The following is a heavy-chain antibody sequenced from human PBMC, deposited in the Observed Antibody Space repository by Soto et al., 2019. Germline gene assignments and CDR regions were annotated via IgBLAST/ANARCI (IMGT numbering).Heavy chain of an antibody. J-gene: IGHJ5*02. D-gene: IGHD3-16*02. CDR1: GGSFSGYY. Sequence: PSETLSLTCAVYGGSFSGYYWSWIRQPPGKGLEWIGEINHSGSTNYNPSLKSRVTISVDTSKNQFSLKLSSVTAADTAVYYCARAPDYVWGSYRQYNLFDPWGQGTLVTVSS. V-gene: IGHV4-34*01. CDR2: INHSGST. CDR3: ARAPDYVWGSYRQYNLFDP.